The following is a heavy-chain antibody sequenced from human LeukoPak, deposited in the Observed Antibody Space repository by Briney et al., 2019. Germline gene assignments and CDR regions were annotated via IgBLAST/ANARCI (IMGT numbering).Heavy chain of an antibody. D-gene: IGHD2-21*02. CDR2: MNPNSGNS. Sequence: ASVKVSCKASGYTFTSYDINWVRQATGQGLEWMGWMNPNSGNSRSAHKFHDRVTMPMNTSISTPYMELNSLRSEHTAVYCCGTGDLIDRCWGKGTLVTVS. CDR1: GYTFTSYD. J-gene: IGHJ4*02. CDR3: GTGDLIDRC. V-gene: IGHV1-8*01.